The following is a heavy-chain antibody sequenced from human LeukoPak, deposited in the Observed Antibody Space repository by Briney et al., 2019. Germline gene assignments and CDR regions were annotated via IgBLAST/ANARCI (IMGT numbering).Heavy chain of an antibody. CDR2: IKQDGSEK. CDR1: GFTFSSYW. Sequence: GGSLRLSCAASGFTFSSYWMSWVRQAPGKGLEWVANIKQDGSEKYYVDSVKGRFTISRDNAKNSLYLQMNSLRAEDTAVYYCARDFLYYGSYYSGMDVWGKGTTVTVSS. D-gene: IGHD3-10*01. V-gene: IGHV3-7*03. CDR3: ARDFLYYGSYYSGMDV. J-gene: IGHJ6*04.